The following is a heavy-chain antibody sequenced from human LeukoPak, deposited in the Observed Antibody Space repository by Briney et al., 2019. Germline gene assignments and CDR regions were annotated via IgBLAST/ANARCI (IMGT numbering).Heavy chain of an antibody. CDR2: ISWDSGSI. V-gene: IGHV3-9*01. CDR1: GFTFDDYA. CDR3: AKDQGYSGYDEDYYFDY. Sequence: GRSLRLSCAASGFTFDDYAMHWVRQAPGKGLEWVSGISWDSGSIGYADSVKGRFTISRDNAKNSLYLQMNSLRAEDTAVYYCAKDQGYSGYDEDYYFDYWGQGTLVTVSS. J-gene: IGHJ4*02. D-gene: IGHD5-12*01.